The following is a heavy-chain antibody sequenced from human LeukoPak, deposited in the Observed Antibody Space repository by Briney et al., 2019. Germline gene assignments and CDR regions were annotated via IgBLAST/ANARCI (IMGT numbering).Heavy chain of an antibody. CDR1: GYTFTGYY. CDR2: INPNSGGT. V-gene: IGHV1-2*06. Sequence: ASVKASCKASGYTFTGYYMHWVRQAPGQGLEWMGRINPNSGGTNYAQKFQGRVTMTRDTSISTAYMELSRLRSDDTAVYYCAAYDSSGYYYDYWGQGTLVTVSS. D-gene: IGHD3-22*01. J-gene: IGHJ4*02. CDR3: AAYDSSGYYYDY.